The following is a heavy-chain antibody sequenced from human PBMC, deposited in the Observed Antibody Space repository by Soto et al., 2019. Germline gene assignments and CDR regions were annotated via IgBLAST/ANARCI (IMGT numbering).Heavy chain of an antibody. CDR2: ISYDGSNK. J-gene: IGHJ5*02. V-gene: IGHV3-30-3*01. Sequence: LRLSCAASGFTFSSYAMHWVRQAPGKGLEWVAVISYDGSNKYYADSVKGRFTISRDNSKNTLYLQMNSLRAEDTAVYYCARDAGYQTGWFDPWGQGTLVTVSS. CDR3: ARDAGYQTGWFDP. CDR1: GFTFSSYA. D-gene: IGHD5-18*01.